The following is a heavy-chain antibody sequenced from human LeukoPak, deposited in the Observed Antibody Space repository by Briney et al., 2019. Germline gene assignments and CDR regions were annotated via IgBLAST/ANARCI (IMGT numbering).Heavy chain of an antibody. CDR3: AKHEYGDLKDFDY. Sequence: SETLSLTCAVYGGSFSGYYWGWIRQPPGKGLEWIGSIYHSGSTYYNPSLKSRVTISVDTSKNQFSLKLTSVTAADTAVYYCAKHEYGDLKDFDYWGQGTLVTVSS. CDR1: GGSFSGYY. D-gene: IGHD4-17*01. CDR2: IYHSGST. J-gene: IGHJ4*02. V-gene: IGHV4-34*01.